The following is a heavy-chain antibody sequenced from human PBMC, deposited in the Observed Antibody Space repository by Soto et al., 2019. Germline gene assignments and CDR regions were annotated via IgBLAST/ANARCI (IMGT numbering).Heavy chain of an antibody. Sequence: SETLSLTCTVSGGSISSGGDYWSWIRQPPGKGLEWIGNIYYSGSTNYNPSLKSRVTISVDTSKNQFSLKLSSVTAADTAVYYCARHPSRRYYDSSGYYYPLVYGMDVWGQGTTVTVSS. D-gene: IGHD3-22*01. CDR1: GGSISSGGDY. J-gene: IGHJ6*02. CDR2: IYYSGST. CDR3: ARHPSRRYYDSSGYYYPLVYGMDV. V-gene: IGHV4-61*08.